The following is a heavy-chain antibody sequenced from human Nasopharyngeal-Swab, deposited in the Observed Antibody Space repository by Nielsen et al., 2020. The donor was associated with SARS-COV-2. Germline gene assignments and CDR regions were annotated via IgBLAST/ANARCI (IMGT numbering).Heavy chain of an antibody. CDR2: ISSSSSYI. J-gene: IGHJ6*02. Sequence: GESLKISCAASGFTFSSYSMNWVRQAPGKGLEWVSSISSSSSYIYYADSVKGRFTISRDNAKNSLYLQMNSLRAEDTAVYYCARINRPYYDFWSGLTPPGIGDYYYYGMDVWGQGTTATVSS. CDR3: ARINRPYYDFWSGLTPPGIGDYYYYGMDV. D-gene: IGHD3-3*01. V-gene: IGHV3-21*01. CDR1: GFTFSSYS.